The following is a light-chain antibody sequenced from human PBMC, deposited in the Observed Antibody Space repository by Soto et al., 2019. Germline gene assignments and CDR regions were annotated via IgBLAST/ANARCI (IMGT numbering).Light chain of an antibody. CDR1: QSVTSNY. Sequence: EIVLTQSPGTLSLSPGERATLSCRASQSVTSNYLTWYQQKPGQAPRLLIFGASSRATGIPDRFSGSGSGTAFTLTTSRLEPEDFAVYYCQQYGSSPGTFGQGTRLEIK. J-gene: IGKJ2*01. V-gene: IGKV3-20*01. CDR2: GAS. CDR3: QQYGSSPGT.